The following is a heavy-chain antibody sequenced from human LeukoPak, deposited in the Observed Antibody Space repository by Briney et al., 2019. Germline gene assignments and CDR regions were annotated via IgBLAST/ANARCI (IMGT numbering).Heavy chain of an antibody. CDR3: AKVRYYYDSSGSLDY. J-gene: IGHJ4*02. Sequence: GGSLRLSCAASGFTFSSYAMSWVRQAPGKGLEWISAISGSGGSTYYADSVKGRFTISRDNSKNTLYLQMNSLRAEDTAVYYCAKVRYYYDSSGSLDYWGQGTLVTLSS. CDR1: GFTFSSYA. V-gene: IGHV3-23*01. D-gene: IGHD3-22*01. CDR2: ISGSGGST.